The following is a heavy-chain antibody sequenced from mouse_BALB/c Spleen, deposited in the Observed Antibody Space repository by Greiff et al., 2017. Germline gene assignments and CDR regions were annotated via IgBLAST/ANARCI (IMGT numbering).Heavy chain of an antibody. CDR3: ARGGYDYRVYAMDY. D-gene: IGHD2-4*01. CDR1: GFTFSSYA. Sequence: EVHLVESGGGLVKPGGSLKLSCAASGFTFSSYAMSWVRQTPEKRLEWVASISSGGSTYYPDRVKGRFTISRDNARNILYLQMSSLRSEETAMSYCARGGYDYRVYAMDYWGQGTSVTVSS. CDR2: ISSGGST. J-gene: IGHJ4*01. V-gene: IGHV5-6-5*01.